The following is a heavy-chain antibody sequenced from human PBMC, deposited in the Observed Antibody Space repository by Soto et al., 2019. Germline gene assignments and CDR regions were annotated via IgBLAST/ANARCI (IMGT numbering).Heavy chain of an antibody. J-gene: IGHJ6*02. CDR1: GFTFSSYG. CDR2: ISYDGSNK. CDR3: GITGLRNQYYFSGRDV. V-gene: IGHV3-30*03. D-gene: IGHD1-20*01. Sequence: QMQLVESGGGVVQPGRSLRLSCAASGFTFSSYGMHWVRQAPGKGLEWVAVISYDGSNKYYADSVKGRFTISRDNSKNTLFLQTNSLGAEATAVYYCGITGLRNQYYFSGRDVWGQVSTDTVS.